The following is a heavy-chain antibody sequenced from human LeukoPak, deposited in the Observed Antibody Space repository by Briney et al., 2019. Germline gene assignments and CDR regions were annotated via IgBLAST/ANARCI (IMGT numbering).Heavy chain of an antibody. D-gene: IGHD3-22*01. J-gene: IGHJ4*02. CDR1: GGTFSSYA. Sequence: SVKVSCKASGGTFSSYAISWVRQAPGQGLEWMGGIIPIFGTANYAQKFRGRVTITADESTSTAYMELSSLRSEDTAVYYCATTRPGDSSGYYAYWGQGTLVTVSS. CDR2: IIPIFGTA. CDR3: ATTRPGDSSGYYAY. V-gene: IGHV1-69*13.